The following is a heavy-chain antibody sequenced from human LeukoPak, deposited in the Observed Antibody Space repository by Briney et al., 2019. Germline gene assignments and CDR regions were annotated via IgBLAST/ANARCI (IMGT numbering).Heavy chain of an antibody. V-gene: IGHV4-39*07. CDR2: IHYSGST. Sequence: PSETLSLTCTVSGGSIRNSSYYWGWIRQPPGKGLEWIGSIHYSGSTYYNPSLKSRVTISVDTSKNQFSLKLSSVTAADTAVYYCARGRYSSSWYTWFDPWGQGTLVTVSS. D-gene: IGHD6-13*01. CDR3: ARGRYSSSWYTWFDP. J-gene: IGHJ5*02. CDR1: GGSIRNSSYY.